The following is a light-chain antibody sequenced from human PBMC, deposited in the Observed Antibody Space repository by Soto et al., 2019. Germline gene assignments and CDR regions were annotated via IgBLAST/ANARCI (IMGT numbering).Light chain of an antibody. CDR3: QQCTNWPLT. V-gene: IGKV3-11*01. CDR2: DAS. CDR1: QSVSSY. J-gene: IGKJ4*01. Sequence: EIVLTQSPATLSLSPGERATLSCRASQSVSSYLAWYQQKSGQAPRLLIYDASNSATGIPSRFSGSGSGTDFTLTISSLEPEDVAVYYCQQCTNWPLTFGGGTKVDIK.